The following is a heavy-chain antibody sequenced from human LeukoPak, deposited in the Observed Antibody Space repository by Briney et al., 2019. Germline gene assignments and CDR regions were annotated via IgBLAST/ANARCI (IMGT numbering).Heavy chain of an antibody. V-gene: IGHV3-7*01. J-gene: IGHJ4*01. CDR1: GFTFLRYW. CDR2: IKQDGSEK. CDR3: ARDPSGSGYSDY. D-gene: IGHD3-3*01. Sequence: GWALRLSCAGSGFTFLRYWMSWVRQAPGRGLEWVANIKQDGSEKYYVDTEKGQFTISRVNTNNSLYLQMNSLRAEDTAVYYCARDPSGSGYSDYWGQGTLVTVSS.